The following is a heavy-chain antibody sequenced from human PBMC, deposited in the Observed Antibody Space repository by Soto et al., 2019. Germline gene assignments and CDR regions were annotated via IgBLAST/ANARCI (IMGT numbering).Heavy chain of an antibody. V-gene: IGHV3-21*01. D-gene: IGHD2-2*01. J-gene: IGHJ4*02. CDR3: ATDIVVVPAAPY. Sequence: EVQLVESGGGLVKPGGSLRLSCAASGFTFSSYSMNWVRQAPGKGLEWVSSISSSSSYIYYGDSVKGRFTISRDNAKNSLYLQMNSLRAEDTAVYYCATDIVVVPAAPYWGQGTLVTVSS. CDR2: ISSSSSYI. CDR1: GFTFSSYS.